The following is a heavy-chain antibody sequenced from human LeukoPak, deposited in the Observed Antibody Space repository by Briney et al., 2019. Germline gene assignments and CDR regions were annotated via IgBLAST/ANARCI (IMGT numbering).Heavy chain of an antibody. CDR2: INHSGST. V-gene: IGHV4-34*01. Sequence: SETLSLTCAVYGGSFSGYYWSWIRQPPGKGLEWIGEINHSGSTNYNPPLKSRVTISVDTSKNQFSLKLSSVTAADTAVYYCARYETDDAFDIWGQGTMVTVSS. J-gene: IGHJ3*02. CDR1: GGSFSGYY. CDR3: ARYETDDAFDI. D-gene: IGHD3-3*01.